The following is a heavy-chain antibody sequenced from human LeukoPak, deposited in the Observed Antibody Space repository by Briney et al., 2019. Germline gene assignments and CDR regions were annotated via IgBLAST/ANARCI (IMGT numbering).Heavy chain of an antibody. V-gene: IGHV4-59*01. CDR3: ARVAAAYDWYFDL. D-gene: IGHD6-13*01. Sequence: SETLSLTCTVSGGSISSYYWSWIRQPPGKGLEWIGYIYYSGSTDYNPSLKSRVTISVDTSKNQFSLKLSSVTAADTAVYYCARVAAAYDWYFDLWGRGTLVTVSS. CDR2: IYYSGST. CDR1: GGSISSYY. J-gene: IGHJ2*01.